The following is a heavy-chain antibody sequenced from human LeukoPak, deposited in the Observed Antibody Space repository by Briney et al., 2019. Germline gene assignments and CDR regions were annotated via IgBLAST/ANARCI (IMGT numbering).Heavy chain of an antibody. CDR3: ARSTNY. V-gene: IGHV4-30-2*01. J-gene: IGHJ4*02. CDR2: INHSGST. Sequence: SQTLSLTCTVSGGSISSGGYYWSWIRQPPGKGLEWIGEINHSGSTNYNPPLKSRDPISVATSKHQFSLKLSSVTAADTAVYYCARSTNYWGQGTLVTVSS. CDR1: GGSISSGGYY.